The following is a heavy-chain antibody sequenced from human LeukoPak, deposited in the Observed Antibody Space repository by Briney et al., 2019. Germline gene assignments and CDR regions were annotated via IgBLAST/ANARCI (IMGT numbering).Heavy chain of an antibody. CDR3: ARSVAQMTTVTLFDY. CDR1: GYTFTSYG. J-gene: IGHJ4*02. D-gene: IGHD4-17*01. Sequence: GASVKVSCKASGYTFTSYGISWVRQAPGQGLEWMGGIIPIFGTANYAQKFQGRVTITADESTSTAYMELSSLRSEDTAVYYCARSVAQMTTVTLFDYWGQGTLVTVSS. CDR2: IIPIFGTA. V-gene: IGHV1-69*13.